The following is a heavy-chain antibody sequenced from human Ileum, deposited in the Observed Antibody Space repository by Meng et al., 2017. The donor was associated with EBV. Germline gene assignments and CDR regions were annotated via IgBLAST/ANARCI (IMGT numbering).Heavy chain of an antibody. D-gene: IGHD3-22*01. V-gene: IGHV4-4*02. CDR2: TSHSGST. Sequence: QLPQEGLVPDMVKRAGTLSLCCAVSGGSISGSDWWRWVRQPPGKGLEWIGETSHSGSTNYSPSLKSRVTISLDKSKNQLSLKLNSVTAADTAVYYCASSDYYRSDYWGQGTLVTVSS. J-gene: IGHJ4*02. CDR3: ASSDYYRSDY. CDR1: GGSISGSDW.